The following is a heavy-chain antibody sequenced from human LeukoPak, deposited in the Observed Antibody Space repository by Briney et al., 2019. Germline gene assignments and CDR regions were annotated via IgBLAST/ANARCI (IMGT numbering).Heavy chain of an antibody. D-gene: IGHD2-15*01. J-gene: IGHJ4*02. CDR2: IIPIFGTA. CDR1: GGTFSSYA. CDR3: ARDTFTVVAVTYFDY. V-gene: IGHV1-69*05. Sequence: SVKVSCKASGGTFSSYAISWVRQAPGQGLEWMGRIIPIFGTANYAQKFQGRVTITTDESTSTAYMELSSLRSEDTAVYYCARDTFTVVAVTYFDYWGQGTLVTVSS.